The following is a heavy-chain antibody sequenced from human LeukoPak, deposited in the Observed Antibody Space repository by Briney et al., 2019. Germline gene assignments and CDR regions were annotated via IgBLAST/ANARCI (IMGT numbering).Heavy chain of an antibody. CDR1: GGSISTCY. CDR2: IYYSGST. CDR3: ARGGSSGWHGVDY. J-gene: IGHJ4*02. V-gene: IGHV4-59*07. Sequence: PSDTLSLTCTVSGGSISTCYWSCMRRPPGQEVVGMEYIYYSGSTNYNPSLKSRVTISVDTSKNLFSLILYSVTAADTAVYYCARGGSSGWHGVDYWGQGTLVTVSS. D-gene: IGHD6-19*01.